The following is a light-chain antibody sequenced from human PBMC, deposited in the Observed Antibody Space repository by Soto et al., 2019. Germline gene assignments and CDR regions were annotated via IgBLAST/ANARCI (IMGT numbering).Light chain of an antibody. CDR2: DAS. Sequence: EIVLTQSPATLSLSPGERATLSCRASQSVSGYLAWYQQKPGQAPRLLMYDASNRATGIPARFSGSGSGTDVTLTISSPEPEDFAVYYCEPRSNWPSTFGGGTPVEIK. V-gene: IGKV3-11*01. CDR3: EPRSNWPST. J-gene: IGKJ4*01. CDR1: QSVSGY.